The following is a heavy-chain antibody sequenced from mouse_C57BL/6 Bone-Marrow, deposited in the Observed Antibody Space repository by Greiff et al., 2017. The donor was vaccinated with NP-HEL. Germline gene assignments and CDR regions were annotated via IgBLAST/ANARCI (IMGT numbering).Heavy chain of an antibody. J-gene: IGHJ1*03. CDR2: IRSKSSNYAT. D-gene: IGHD1-1*01. CDR3: VREVITTVVARYFDV. CDR1: GFTFNTYA. V-gene: IGHV10-3*01. Sequence: DVHLVESGGGLVQPKGSLKLSCAASGFTFNTYAMHWVRQAPGKGLEWVARIRSKSSNYATYYADSVKDRFTISRDDSQSMLYLQMNNLKTEDTAMYYCVREVITTVVARYFDVWGTGTTVTVSS.